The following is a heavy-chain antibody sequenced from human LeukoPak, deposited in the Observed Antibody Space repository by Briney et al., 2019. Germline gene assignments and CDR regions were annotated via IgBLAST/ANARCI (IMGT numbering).Heavy chain of an antibody. V-gene: IGHV3-7*01. Sequence: GGSLRLSCAASGFTFSSYWMSWVRQAPGKGLEWVANIKQDGSEKYYVDSVKGRFTTSRDNAKNSLYLQMNSLRAEDTAVYYCARVWLWFGERPLDYWGQGTLVTVSS. J-gene: IGHJ4*02. CDR2: IKQDGSEK. D-gene: IGHD3-10*01. CDR1: GFTFSSYW. CDR3: ARVWLWFGERPLDY.